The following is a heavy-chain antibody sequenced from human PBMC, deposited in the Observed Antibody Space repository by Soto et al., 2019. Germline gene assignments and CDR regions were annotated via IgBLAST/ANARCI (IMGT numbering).Heavy chain of an antibody. CDR1: GGSISSGDYY. D-gene: IGHD5-18*01. CDR2: IYYSGSN. Sequence: QVQLQESAPGLVKPPQTLSLTCTVSGGSISSGDYYWSWIRQPPGQGLEWIGYIYYSGSNYYIPSLKSRLTISVDTSKNRFSLKLSSVTAADTAVYYCASSRYGYIVYDYWGQGTLVTVSS. CDR3: ASSRYGYIVYDY. V-gene: IGHV4-30-4*01. J-gene: IGHJ4*02.